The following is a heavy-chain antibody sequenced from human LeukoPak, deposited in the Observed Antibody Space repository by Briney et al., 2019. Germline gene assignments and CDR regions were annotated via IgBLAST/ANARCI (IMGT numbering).Heavy chain of an antibody. D-gene: IGHD2-2*02. CDR3: ARGKPTKPPVVPAAIKGDWGYFDY. J-gene: IGHJ4*02. CDR2: IIPIFGTA. V-gene: IGHV1-69*13. Sequence: ASVKVSCKASGGTFSSYAISWVRQAPGQGLEWMGGIIPIFGTANYAQKFQGRVTITADESTSTAYMELSSLRSEDTAVYYCARGKPTKPPVVPAAIKGDWGYFDYWGQGTLVTVSS. CDR1: GGTFSSYA.